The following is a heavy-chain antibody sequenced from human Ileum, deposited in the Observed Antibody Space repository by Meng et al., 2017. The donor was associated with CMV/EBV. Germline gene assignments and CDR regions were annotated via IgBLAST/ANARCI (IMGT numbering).Heavy chain of an antibody. J-gene: IGHJ4*02. V-gene: IGHV1-3*02. Sequence: KAAGYTFNYDAIHWVRQAPGHRLQWMGCSTPDSGKTQYSREFQGRVTFTRDTSASTAYMVLSSLTSEDMAVYYCARARDSGSWLFDYWGQGSLVTVSS. CDR1: GYTFNYDA. CDR2: STPDSGKT. D-gene: IGHD6-13*01. CDR3: ARARDSGSWLFDY.